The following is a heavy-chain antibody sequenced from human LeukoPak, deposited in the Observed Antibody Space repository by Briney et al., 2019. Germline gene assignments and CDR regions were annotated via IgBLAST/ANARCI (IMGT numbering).Heavy chain of an antibody. CDR1: GYTFTSYA. CDR3: AVSNYYYYYYMDV. V-gene: IGHV1-18*01. CDR2: ISAYNGNT. Sequence: ASVKVSCKASGYTFTSYAMNWVRQAPGQGLEWMGWISAYNGNTNYAQKLQGRVTMTTDTSTSTAYMELRSLRSDDTAVYYCAVSNYYYYYYMDVWGKGTTVTVSS. J-gene: IGHJ6*03. D-gene: IGHD3-3*01.